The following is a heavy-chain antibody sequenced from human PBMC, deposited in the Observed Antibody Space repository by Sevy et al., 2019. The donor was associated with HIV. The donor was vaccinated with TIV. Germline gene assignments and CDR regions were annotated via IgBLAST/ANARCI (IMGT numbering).Heavy chain of an antibody. CDR1: GFTFSSYE. CDR2: ISNSGTTK. Sequence: GGSLRLSCAASGFTFSSYEMNWVRQAPGKGLEWVSYISNSGTTKYYSDSVKGRFTISRDNARNSLYLQMNSLRAEDTAVSYCARDLPPSATTVAHFDCWGQGTLVTVSS. V-gene: IGHV3-48*03. J-gene: IGHJ4*02. CDR3: ARDLPPSATTVAHFDC. D-gene: IGHD4-17*01.